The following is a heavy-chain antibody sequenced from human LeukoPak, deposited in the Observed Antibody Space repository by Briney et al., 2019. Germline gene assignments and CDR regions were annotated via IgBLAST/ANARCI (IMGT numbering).Heavy chain of an antibody. D-gene: IGHD6-19*01. Sequence: SETLSLTCTVSGYSISSGYYWGWIRQPPGKGLEWIGSIYHSGSTYYNPSLKSRVTISVDTSKNQFSLKLSSVTAADTAVYYCARGNYSSGWYGYYYYMDVWGKGTTVTISS. CDR3: ARGNYSSGWYGYYYYMDV. V-gene: IGHV4-38-2*02. J-gene: IGHJ6*03. CDR1: GYSISSGYY. CDR2: IYHSGST.